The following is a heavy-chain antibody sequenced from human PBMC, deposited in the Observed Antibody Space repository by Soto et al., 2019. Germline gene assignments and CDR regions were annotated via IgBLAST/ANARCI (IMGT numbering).Heavy chain of an antibody. CDR3: AKEGGHSSGWANFDC. J-gene: IGHJ4*02. Sequence: EVQLLESGGGLVQPGGSLRLSCAASGFTFSSYAMSWVRQAPGKGLEWVSAISGSGISTYYADSVKGRFTISRDNSKNKLYLQMNSLRAEDTAVYYCAKEGGHSSGWANFDCWGQGTLVTVSS. D-gene: IGHD6-19*01. CDR1: GFTFSSYA. CDR2: ISGSGIST. V-gene: IGHV3-23*01.